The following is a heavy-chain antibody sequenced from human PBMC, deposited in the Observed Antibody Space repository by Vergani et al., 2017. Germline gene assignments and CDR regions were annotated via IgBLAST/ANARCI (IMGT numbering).Heavy chain of an antibody. Sequence: QVQLQESGPGLVTPSETLSLICTVSGGSISSYYWSWIRQPPGKGLEWIGYMYYSGSTNYNPSLNSRVTISVDTSKNQFSLKLSSVTAADTAVYYCARAPRYSPSDYYYYYMDVWGKGTTVTVSS. D-gene: IGHD4-11*01. CDR3: ARAPRYSPSDYYYYYMDV. V-gene: IGHV4-59*01. J-gene: IGHJ6*03. CDR2: MYYSGST. CDR1: GGSISSYY.